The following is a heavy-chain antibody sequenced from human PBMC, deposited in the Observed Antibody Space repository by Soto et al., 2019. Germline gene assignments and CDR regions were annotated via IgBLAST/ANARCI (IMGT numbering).Heavy chain of an antibody. J-gene: IGHJ5*02. CDR3: ARVGGINWFDP. CDR1: GGSISSGGYY. Sequence: QVQLQESGPGLVKPSQTLSLTCTVSGGSISSGGYYWSWIRQHPGKGLEWIGYIYYSGSTYYNPSLKRRXTXSXXTSKNQSSLKLSSVTAADTAVYYCARVGGINWFDPGGQGTLVTVSS. V-gene: IGHV4-31*03. CDR2: IYYSGST. D-gene: IGHD3-16*01.